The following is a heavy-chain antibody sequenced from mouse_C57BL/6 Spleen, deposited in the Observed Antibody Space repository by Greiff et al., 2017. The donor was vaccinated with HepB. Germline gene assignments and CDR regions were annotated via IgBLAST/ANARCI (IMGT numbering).Heavy chain of an antibody. V-gene: IGHV1-82*01. CDR2: IYPGDGDT. CDR3: ARSPLLREGCAY. J-gene: IGHJ3*01. CDR1: GYAFSSSW. D-gene: IGHD1-2*01. Sequence: QVQLQQSGPELVKPGASVKISCKASGYAFSSSWMNWVKQRPGKGLEWIGRIYPGDGDTNYNGKFKGKATLTADKSSSTAYMQLSSLTSEDSAVYFCARSPLLREGCAYWGQGTLVTVSA.